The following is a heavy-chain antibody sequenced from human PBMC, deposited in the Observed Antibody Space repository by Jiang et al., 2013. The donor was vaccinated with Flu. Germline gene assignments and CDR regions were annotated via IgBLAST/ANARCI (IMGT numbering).Heavy chain of an antibody. D-gene: IGHD5-18*01. CDR1: GDYFSSYA. Sequence: EVKKSGSSVKVSCKASGDYFSSYAISWVRQAPGQGLEWMGGVIPVFGKVDYAQKFQGRVTITAADESTSTAYMELSGLTSEDTAVYYCARGVGGYSYGYVLYWGQGTLVTVSS. V-gene: IGHV1-69*01. J-gene: IGHJ4*02. CDR3: ARGVGGYSYGYVLY. CDR2: VIPVFGKV.